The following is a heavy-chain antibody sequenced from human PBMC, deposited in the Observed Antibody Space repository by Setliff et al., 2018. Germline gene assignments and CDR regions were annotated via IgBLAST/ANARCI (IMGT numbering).Heavy chain of an antibody. D-gene: IGHD6-13*01. CDR3: ARDEQQLQGENYFDY. V-gene: IGHV3-48*01. Sequence: GGSLRLSCAASGFTFSSYSMNWVRQAPGKGLEWVSYISSSGSTTYYADSVKGRFTISRDNAKNSLYLQMNSLRAEDTAVYYCARDEQQLQGENYFDYWGQGTLVTVSS. CDR2: ISSSGSTT. CDR1: GFTFSSYS. J-gene: IGHJ4*02.